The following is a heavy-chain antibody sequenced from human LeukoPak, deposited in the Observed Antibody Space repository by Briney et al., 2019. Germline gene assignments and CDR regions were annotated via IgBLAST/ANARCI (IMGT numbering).Heavy chain of an antibody. CDR3: ARVQNIVGATKTGFFDS. Sequence: SETLSLTCTVSGGSISSYYWSWIRQPPGKGLEWIGYIYYSGSTNYNPSLKSRVTISIDTSKNQFSLKLNSVTAADTAIYYCARVQNIVGATKTGFFDSWGQGTLVTVSS. J-gene: IGHJ4*02. CDR2: IYYSGST. CDR1: GGSISSYY. D-gene: IGHD1-26*01. V-gene: IGHV4-59*08.